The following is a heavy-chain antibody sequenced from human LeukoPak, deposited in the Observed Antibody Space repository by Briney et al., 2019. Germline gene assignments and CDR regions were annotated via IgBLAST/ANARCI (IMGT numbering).Heavy chain of an antibody. D-gene: IGHD6-19*01. Sequence: GGSLRLSCAASGFTASSNYMSWVRQAPGKGLEWWSVIYSGSSTYYADSVKRRFPISRDNSKNTLYLQMNSLRAEDTAVYYCASSKIAVAAAFDIWGQGTMVTVSS. CDR1: GFTASSNY. CDR2: IYSGSST. J-gene: IGHJ3*02. CDR3: ASSKIAVAAAFDI. V-gene: IGHV3-66*01.